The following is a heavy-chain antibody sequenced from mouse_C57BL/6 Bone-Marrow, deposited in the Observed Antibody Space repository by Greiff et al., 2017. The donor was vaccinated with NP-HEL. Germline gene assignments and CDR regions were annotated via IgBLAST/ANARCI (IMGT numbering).Heavy chain of an antibody. CDR3: AMLLTTVVAYYAMDY. V-gene: IGHV5-17*01. CDR1: GFTFSDYG. J-gene: IGHJ4*01. Sequence: EVHLVESGGGLVKPGGSLKLSCAASGFTFSDYGMHWVRQAPEKGLEWVAYISSGSSTIYYADKVKGRFTISRDNAKNTLFLHMTSLRSEDTAMYYCAMLLTTVVAYYAMDYWGQGTSVTVSS. CDR2: ISSGSSTI. D-gene: IGHD1-1*01.